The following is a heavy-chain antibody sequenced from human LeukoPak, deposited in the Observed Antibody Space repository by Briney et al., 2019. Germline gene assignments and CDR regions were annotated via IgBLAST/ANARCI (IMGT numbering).Heavy chain of an antibody. Sequence: SETLSLTCTVSGGSISSYYWSWIRQPPGKGLEWIGYIYYSGSTNYNPSLKSRVTISVDTSKNQFSLKLSSVTAADTAVYYCARRSIVVRNWYFDLWGRGTLVTVSS. CDR1: GGSISSYY. CDR3: ARRSIVVRNWYFDL. CDR2: IYYSGST. V-gene: IGHV4-59*08. J-gene: IGHJ2*01. D-gene: IGHD3-22*01.